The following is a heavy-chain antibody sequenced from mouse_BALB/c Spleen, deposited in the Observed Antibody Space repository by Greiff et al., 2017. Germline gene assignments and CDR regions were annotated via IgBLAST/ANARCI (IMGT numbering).Heavy chain of an antibody. CDR2: ISDGGSYT. D-gene: IGHD2-10*01. V-gene: IGHV5-4*02. CDR3: AREGGPYYGNYVFAY. Sequence: EVQGVESGGGLVKPGGSLKLSCAASGFTFSDYYMYWVRQTPEKRLEWVATISDGGSYTYYPDSVKGRFTISRDNAKNNLYLQMSSLKSEDTAMYYCAREGGPYYGNYVFAYWGQGTLVTVSA. CDR1: GFTFSDYY. J-gene: IGHJ3*01.